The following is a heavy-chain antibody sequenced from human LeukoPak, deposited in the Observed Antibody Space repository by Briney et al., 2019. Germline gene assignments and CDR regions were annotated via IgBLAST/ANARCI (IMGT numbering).Heavy chain of an antibody. CDR3: AREGLTVDAFDI. J-gene: IGHJ3*02. CDR1: GFKFDDYA. V-gene: IGHV3-9*01. D-gene: IGHD2-21*02. CDR2: ISWNSGNI. Sequence: GGSLRLSCAASGFKFDDYAVHWVRQGPGKGLEWVSGISWNSGNIDYADSVKGRFTISRDNAKSSLFLQMNSLRVEDTALYYCAREGLTVDAFDIWGPGTVVTVSS.